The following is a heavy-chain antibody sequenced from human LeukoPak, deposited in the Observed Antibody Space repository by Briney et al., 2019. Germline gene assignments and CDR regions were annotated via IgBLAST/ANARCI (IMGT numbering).Heavy chain of an antibody. D-gene: IGHD4-23*01. J-gene: IGHJ1*01. Sequence: SETLSLTCAVYGGSFSGYYWSWIRQPPGKGLEWIGEINHSGSTNYNPSLKSRVTISVDMSKNQFSLKLSSVTAADTAVYYCARYLDYGGNSRVFQHWGQGTLVTVSS. CDR3: ARYLDYGGNSRVFQH. V-gene: IGHV4-34*01. CDR1: GGSFSGYY. CDR2: INHSGST.